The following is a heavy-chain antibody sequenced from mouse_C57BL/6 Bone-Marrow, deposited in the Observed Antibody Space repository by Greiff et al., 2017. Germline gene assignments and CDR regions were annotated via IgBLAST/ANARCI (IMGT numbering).Heavy chain of an antibody. CDR2: IYPGSGST. CDR1: GYTFTSYW. V-gene: IGHV1-55*01. D-gene: IGHD2-5*01. CDR3: ARPYYSNYWYFDV. Sequence: VQLQQPGAELVKPGASVKLSCKASGYTFTSYWITWVQQRPGQGLEWIGDIYPGSGSTNYNENFKSKVTLTVDTSASTASMQLRSLTSEDSAVDYCARPYYSNYWYFDVWGTGTTVTVSS. J-gene: IGHJ1*03.